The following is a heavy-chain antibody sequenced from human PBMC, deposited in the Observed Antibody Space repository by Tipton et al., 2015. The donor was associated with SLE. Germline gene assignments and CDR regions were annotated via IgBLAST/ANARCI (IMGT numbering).Heavy chain of an antibody. D-gene: IGHD1-26*01. CDR1: GGSISSGGFY. V-gene: IGHV4-31*03. Sequence: TLSLTCTVSGGSISSGGFYWNWIRQHPVKGLEWIGYIYFTGTTYYNRALESRVTLSVDTSKNQFSLKLSSVTAADTAVFYCARLREGYNYYYGMDVWGQGTTVTVSS. CDR3: ARLREGYNYYYGMDV. J-gene: IGHJ6*02. CDR2: IYFTGTT.